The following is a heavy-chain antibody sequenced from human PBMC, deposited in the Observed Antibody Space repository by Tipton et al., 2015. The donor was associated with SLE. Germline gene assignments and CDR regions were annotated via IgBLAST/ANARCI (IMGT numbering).Heavy chain of an antibody. Sequence: TLSLTCAVYGGSLSGYSRNWIRQPPGKGLEWIGEINHSGSTNYNPSLESRVTISVDTSKNQFSLKLSSVTAADTAAYYCAIASSGYYYDAFDIWGQGTMVTVSS. J-gene: IGHJ3*02. D-gene: IGHD3-22*01. CDR3: AIASSGYYYDAFDI. CDR1: GGSLSGYS. V-gene: IGHV4-34*01. CDR2: INHSGST.